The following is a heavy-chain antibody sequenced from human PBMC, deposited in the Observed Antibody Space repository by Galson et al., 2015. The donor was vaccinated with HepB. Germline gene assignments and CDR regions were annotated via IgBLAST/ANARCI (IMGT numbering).Heavy chain of an antibody. CDR3: ARDDDGDGALDY. V-gene: IGHV3-33*01. J-gene: IGHJ4*02. Sequence: SLRLSCAVSGFIFSDYGMHWVRQAPGKGLEWVAVIWYDASNKYYADSVKGRFTISRDNSKNTLYVQMNSLRAEDTAVYYCARDDDGDGALDYWGQGTLVTVSS. D-gene: IGHD4-17*01. CDR2: IWYDASNK. CDR1: GFIFSDYG.